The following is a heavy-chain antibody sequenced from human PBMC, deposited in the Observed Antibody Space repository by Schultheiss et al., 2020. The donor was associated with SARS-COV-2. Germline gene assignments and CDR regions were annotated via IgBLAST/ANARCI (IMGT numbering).Heavy chain of an antibody. V-gene: IGHV4-59*08. D-gene: IGHD2-8*02. CDR3: ARRRSDGNWWLDT. CDR2: IHDSGIT. CDR1: GVSISSYC. J-gene: IGHJ5*02. Sequence: SETLSLTCTVSGVSISSYCWNWIRQSPGKGLEWIGFIHDSGITNYNPSLKSRVTISVDTSKNQFSLKLTSVIAADTAVYYCARRRSDGNWWLDTWGPGTLVTVSS.